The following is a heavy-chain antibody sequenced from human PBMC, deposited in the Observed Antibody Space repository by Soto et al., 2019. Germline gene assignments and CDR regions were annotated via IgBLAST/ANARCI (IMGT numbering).Heavy chain of an antibody. J-gene: IGHJ4*02. CDR1: GGSFSGYY. CDR2: INHSGST. CDR3: ARDRGN. V-gene: IGHV4-34*01. Sequence: QVQLQQWGAGLLKPSETLSLTCAVYGGSFSGYYWSWIRQPPGKGLEWIGEINHSGSTNYNPSLXSXXTISVDTSKNQFSLKLSSVTAADTAVYYCARDRGNWGQGTLVTVSS.